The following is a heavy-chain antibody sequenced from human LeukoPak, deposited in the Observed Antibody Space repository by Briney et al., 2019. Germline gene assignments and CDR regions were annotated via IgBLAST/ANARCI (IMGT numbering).Heavy chain of an antibody. D-gene: IGHD4-17*01. Sequence: PGGFLRLSCAASGFTFSDYYMSWIRQAPGKGLEWVSYISSSGSTIYYADSVKGRFTISRDNAKNSLYLQMNSLRAEDTAVYYCARDLRTTVSPYYFDYWGQGTLVTVSS. V-gene: IGHV3-11*04. CDR2: ISSSGSTI. CDR1: GFTFSDYY. J-gene: IGHJ4*02. CDR3: ARDLRTTVSPYYFDY.